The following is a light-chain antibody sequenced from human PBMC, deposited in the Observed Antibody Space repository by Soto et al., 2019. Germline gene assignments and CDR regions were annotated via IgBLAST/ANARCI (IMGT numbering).Light chain of an antibody. CDR2: EVS. V-gene: IGLV2-23*02. CDR3: CSYAGSSTFLV. CDR1: SSDVGSYNL. Sequence: QSVLTQPASGSGAPGQSITISCTGTSSDVGSYNLVSWYQQHPGKAPKLMIYEVSKRPSGVSNRFSGSKSGNTASLTISGLQAEDEADYYCCSYAGSSTFLVFGGGTKVTVL. J-gene: IGLJ2*01.